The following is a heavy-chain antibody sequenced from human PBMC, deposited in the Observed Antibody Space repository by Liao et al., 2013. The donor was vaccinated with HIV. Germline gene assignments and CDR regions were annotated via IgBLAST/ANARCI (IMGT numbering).Heavy chain of an antibody. Sequence: QVQLQESGPRLVKASESLSLNCSISGASISGYYWNWIRQPAGKGLEWIGLIYTSGLMYTTETTNYNPSLKSRVTMSVDTSTNQYSLRLTSVTAADTAIYYCARGPVVGTFGGWFAPSGPGNPGQRRL. V-gene: IGHV4-4*07. CDR2: IYTSGLMYTTETT. CDR1: GASISGYY. J-gene: IGHJ5*02. CDR3: ARGPVVGTFGGWFAP. D-gene: IGHD2-15*01.